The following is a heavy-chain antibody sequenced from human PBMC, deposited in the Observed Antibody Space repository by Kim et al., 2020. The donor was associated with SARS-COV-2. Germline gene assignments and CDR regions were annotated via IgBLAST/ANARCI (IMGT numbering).Heavy chain of an antibody. Sequence: SETLSLTCTVSGGSISSSSYYWGWIRQPPGKGLEWIGSIYYSGSTYYNPSLKSRVTISVDTSKNQFSLKLSSVTAADTAVYYCARTPVVAAPPYYFDYWGQGTLVTVSS. CDR3: ARTPVVAAPPYYFDY. CDR2: IYYSGST. D-gene: IGHD2-15*01. V-gene: IGHV4-39*01. J-gene: IGHJ4*02. CDR1: GGSISSSSYY.